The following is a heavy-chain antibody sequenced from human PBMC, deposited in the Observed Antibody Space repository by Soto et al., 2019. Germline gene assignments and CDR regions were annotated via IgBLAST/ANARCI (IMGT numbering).Heavy chain of an antibody. D-gene: IGHD3-9*01. Sequence: PSETLSLTCTVSGGSISSGDYYWSWIRQPPGKGLEWIGYIYHSGSTYYNPSLKSRVTISVDTSKNQFSLKLSSVTAADTAVYYCARHVAMYYDILTGYQNWYFDLWGRGTLVTVSS. J-gene: IGHJ2*01. V-gene: IGHV4-30-4*01. CDR3: ARHVAMYYDILTGYQNWYFDL. CDR2: IYHSGST. CDR1: GGSISSGDYY.